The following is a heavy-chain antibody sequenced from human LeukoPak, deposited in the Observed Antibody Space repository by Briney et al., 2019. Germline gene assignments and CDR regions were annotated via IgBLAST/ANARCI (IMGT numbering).Heavy chain of an antibody. J-gene: IGHJ3*02. CDR2: MNPNSGDR. CDR1: GYTFSSYD. CDR3: ARERSGSEIFARSFDI. V-gene: IGHV1-8*03. D-gene: IGHD3-3*01. Sequence: ASVKVSCKASGYTFSSYDINWVRQATGQGLEWMGWMNPNSGDRGYAQKFQGRVTITRNTSISTAYMELSSLRSEDTAVYYCARERSGSEIFARSFDIWGQGTMVTVSS.